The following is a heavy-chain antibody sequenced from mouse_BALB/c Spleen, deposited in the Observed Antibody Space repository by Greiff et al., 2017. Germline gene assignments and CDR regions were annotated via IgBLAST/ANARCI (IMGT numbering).Heavy chain of an antibody. CDR1: GYSITSGYY. CDR2: ISYDGSN. D-gene: IGHD1-1*01. Sequence: VQLQESGPGLVKPSQSLSLTCSVTGYSITSGYYWNWIRQFPGNKLEWVGYISYDGSNNYNPSLKNRISITRDTSKNQFFLKLNSVTTEDTATYYCASSSYYDAYWGQGTLVTVSA. J-gene: IGHJ3*01. CDR3: ASSSYYDAY. V-gene: IGHV3-6*02.